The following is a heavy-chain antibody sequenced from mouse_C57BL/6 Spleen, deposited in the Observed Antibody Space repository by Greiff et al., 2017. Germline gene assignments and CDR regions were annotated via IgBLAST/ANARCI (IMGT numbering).Heavy chain of an antibody. CDR2: INPNNGGT. Sequence: VQLQQSGPELVKPGASVKISCKASGYTFTDYYMNWVKQSHGKSLEWIGDINPNNGGTSYNQKFRGKATLTVDKSSSTAYMELRSLTSEDSAVYYCARFYYDYGWFAYWGQGTLVTVSA. J-gene: IGHJ3*01. CDR3: ARFYYDYGWFAY. D-gene: IGHD2-4*01. CDR1: GYTFTDYY. V-gene: IGHV1-26*01.